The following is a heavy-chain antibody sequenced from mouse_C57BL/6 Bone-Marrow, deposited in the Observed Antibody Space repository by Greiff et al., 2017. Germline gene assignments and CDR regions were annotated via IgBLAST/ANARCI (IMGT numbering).Heavy chain of an antibody. CDR2: IWSGGST. J-gene: IGHJ4*01. V-gene: IGHV2-2*01. CDR1: GLPLTSYG. Sequence: VKPTESGPCPVQPSQSLSITFPVSGLPLTSYGVHWVRQCPGKGLEWLGVIWSGGSTDYNAAFISRLSTSTDNSKTQVFFKMNSLQADDTAIDYYARNRLLLRCYYAMDYWGQGTSVTVSS. D-gene: IGHD1-1*01. CDR3: ARNRLLLRCYYAMDY.